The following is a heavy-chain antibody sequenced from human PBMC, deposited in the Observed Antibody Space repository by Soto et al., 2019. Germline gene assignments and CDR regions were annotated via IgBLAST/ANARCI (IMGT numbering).Heavy chain of an antibody. Sequence: GGSLRLSCAASGFTFSSYAMSWVRQAPGKGLEWVSAISGSGGSTYYADSVKGRFTISRDNSKNTLYLQMNSLRAEDTAVYYCAKGAQIFLRWQHNWFDPWGQGTLVTVSS. CDR2: ISGSGGST. J-gene: IGHJ5*02. D-gene: IGHD4-17*01. CDR1: GFTFSSYA. V-gene: IGHV3-23*01. CDR3: AKGAQIFLRWQHNWFDP.